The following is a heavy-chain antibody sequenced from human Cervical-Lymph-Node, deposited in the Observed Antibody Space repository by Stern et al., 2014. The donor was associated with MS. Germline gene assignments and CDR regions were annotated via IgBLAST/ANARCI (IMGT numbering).Heavy chain of an antibody. CDR1: GGSISSGGYY. CDR2: IYNSGST. CDR3: ARGAEGRDSRRWTHTYHFDY. D-gene: IGHD3-22*01. Sequence: QVQLQESGPGLVKPSQTLSLTCTVSGGSISSGGYYWSWIRQHPGKGLEWLGYIYNSGSTYYNPSLKSRVTISVDTSKNQFSLKLSSVTDADSAIYYCARGAEGRDSRRWTHTYHFDYWGQGTLVAVSS. J-gene: IGHJ4*02. V-gene: IGHV4-31*03.